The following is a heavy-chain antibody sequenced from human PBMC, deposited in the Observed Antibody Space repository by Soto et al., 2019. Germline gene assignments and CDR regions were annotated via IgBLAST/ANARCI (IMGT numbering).Heavy chain of an antibody. CDR3: ARGAYSSGWNLPSSYGSFDL. Sequence: QVQLVQSGAEVKKPGSSVKVSCKASGGTFSSYAISWVRQAPGQGLEWMGGIIPIFGTANYAQKFQGRVTITADKSTSTAYMELSSLRSEDTAVYYCARGAYSSGWNLPSSYGSFDLWGRGTLVTVSS. D-gene: IGHD6-19*01. J-gene: IGHJ2*01. CDR2: IIPIFGTA. CDR1: GGTFSSYA. V-gene: IGHV1-69*06.